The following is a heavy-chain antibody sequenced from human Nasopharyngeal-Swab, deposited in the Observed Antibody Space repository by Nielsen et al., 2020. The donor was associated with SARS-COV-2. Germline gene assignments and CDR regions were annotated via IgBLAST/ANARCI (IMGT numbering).Heavy chain of an antibody. Sequence: WIRQPPGKGLEWIGEINHSGSTNYNPSLKSRVTISVDTSKNQFSLKLSSVTAADTAVYYCARALGYCSGGSCPLWYYGMDVWGQGTTVTVSS. CDR3: ARALGYCSGGSCPLWYYGMDV. CDR2: INHSGST. J-gene: IGHJ6*02. V-gene: IGHV4-34*01. D-gene: IGHD2-15*01.